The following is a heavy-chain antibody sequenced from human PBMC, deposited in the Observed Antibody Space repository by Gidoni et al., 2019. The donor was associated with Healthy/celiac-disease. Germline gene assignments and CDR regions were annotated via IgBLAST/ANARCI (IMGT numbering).Heavy chain of an antibody. V-gene: IGHV3-21*01. CDR3: ATTRTGGWFDP. CDR2: ISSRSSYI. J-gene: IGHJ5*02. D-gene: IGHD3-10*01. CDR1: GFTFSSYS. Sequence: EVQLVESGGGRVKPGGSLRLSCAASGFTFSSYSMNWVRQAPGKGLEWVSSISSRSSYIYYADSVKGRFTISRDNAKNSLYLQMNSLRAEDTAVYYCATTRTGGWFDPWGQGTLVTVSS.